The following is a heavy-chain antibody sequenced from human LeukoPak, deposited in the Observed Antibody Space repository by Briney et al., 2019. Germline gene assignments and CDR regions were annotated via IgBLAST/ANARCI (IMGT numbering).Heavy chain of an antibody. Sequence: PSETLSLTCTVSGGSISSYYWSSIRQPAGKGLEWIGRIYTSGSTNYNPSLKSRVTMSVDTSKNQFSLKLSTVTAADTAVYYCARSTVTTSHDAFDIWGQGTMVTVSS. D-gene: IGHD4-17*01. CDR2: IYTSGST. CDR3: ARSTVTTSHDAFDI. CDR1: GGSISSYY. J-gene: IGHJ3*02. V-gene: IGHV4-4*07.